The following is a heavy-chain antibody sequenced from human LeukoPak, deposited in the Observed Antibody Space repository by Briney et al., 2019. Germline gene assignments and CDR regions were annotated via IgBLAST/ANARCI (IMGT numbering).Heavy chain of an antibody. CDR3: ARGYSSSSFFDY. D-gene: IGHD6-6*01. CDR2: INPNSGGT. J-gene: IGHJ4*02. V-gene: IGHV1-2*02. CDR1: GYTFTGYY. Sequence: ASVKVSCKASGYTFTGYYMHWVRQAPGQGLEWMGWINPNSGGTNYAQKFQGRVTMTRDTSISTAYMELSRLRSDDTAVHYCARGYSSSSFFDYWGQGTLVTVSS.